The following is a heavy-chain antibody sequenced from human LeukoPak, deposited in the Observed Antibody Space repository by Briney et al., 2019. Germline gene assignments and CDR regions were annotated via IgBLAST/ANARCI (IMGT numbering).Heavy chain of an antibody. Sequence: GASVKVSCKASGYTFTGYYMHWVRQAPGQGLEWMGWINPNSGGTNYAQKFQGRVTMTRDTSISTAYMELSRLRSDDTAVYYCARDGYNWNSNAFDIWGQGTMVTVSS. CDR1: GYTFTGYY. V-gene: IGHV1-2*02. CDR3: ARDGYNWNSNAFDI. CDR2: INPNSGGT. D-gene: IGHD1-7*01. J-gene: IGHJ3*02.